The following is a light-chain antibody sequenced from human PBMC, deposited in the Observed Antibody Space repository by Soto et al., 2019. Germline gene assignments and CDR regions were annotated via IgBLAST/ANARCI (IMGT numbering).Light chain of an antibody. V-gene: IGKV1-5*03. J-gene: IGKJ5*01. CDR1: QTVSSW. CDR3: QLIT. CDR2: KAS. Sequence: DIQMTQSPSTLSGSVGDRVTITCRASQTVSSWLAWYQQKPGKAPKLLIYKASTLKSGVPSRFSGSGSGTEFTLTISSLQPEDFATYYCQLITFGQGTRLEIK.